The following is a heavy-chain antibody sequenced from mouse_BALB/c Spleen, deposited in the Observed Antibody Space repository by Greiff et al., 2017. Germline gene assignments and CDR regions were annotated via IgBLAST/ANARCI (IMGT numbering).Heavy chain of an antibody. Sequence: LQQPGSELVRPGASVKLSCKASGYTFTSYWMHWVKQRPGQGLEWIGNIYPGSGSTNYDEKFKSKATLTVDTSSSTAYMQLSSLTSEDSAVYYCTTITTVEGYAMDYWGQGTSVTVSS. J-gene: IGHJ4*01. CDR1: GYTFTSYW. CDR3: TTITTVEGYAMDY. V-gene: IGHV1S22*01. CDR2: IYPGSGST. D-gene: IGHD1-1*01.